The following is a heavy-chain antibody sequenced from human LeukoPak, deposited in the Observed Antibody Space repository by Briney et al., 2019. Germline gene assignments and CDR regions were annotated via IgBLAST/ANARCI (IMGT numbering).Heavy chain of an antibody. Sequence: TSETLSLTCGVFGGSFSGYYWTWLRQPPGKGLEWIGQINHRGSSHYNPSLRSRVTISVDTSKTQFSLKLTSVTAADTAVYYCARDEFCSDTGSCNIGLFDFWGQGALVTVSS. V-gene: IGHV4-34*01. CDR3: ARDEFCSDTGSCNIGLFDF. D-gene: IGHD3-3*01. CDR1: GGSFSGYY. J-gene: IGHJ4*02. CDR2: INHRGSS.